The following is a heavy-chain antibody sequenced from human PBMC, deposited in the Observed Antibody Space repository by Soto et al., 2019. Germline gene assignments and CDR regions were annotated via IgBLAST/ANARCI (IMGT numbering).Heavy chain of an antibody. CDR1: GYSFTSYW. J-gene: IGHJ5*02. D-gene: IGHD6-13*01. CDR2: IDPSDSYT. Sequence: GESLKISCKGSGYSFTSYWISWVRQMPGKGLEWMGRIDPSDSYTNYSPSFQGHVTISADKSISTAYLQWSSLKASDTAMYYCARRSKMYSSIWQASGAFDPWGPGTLVTVSS. V-gene: IGHV5-10-1*01. CDR3: ARRSKMYSSIWQASGAFDP.